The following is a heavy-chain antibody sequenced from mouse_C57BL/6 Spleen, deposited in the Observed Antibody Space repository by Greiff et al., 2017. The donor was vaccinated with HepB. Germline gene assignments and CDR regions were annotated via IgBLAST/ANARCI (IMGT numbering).Heavy chain of an antibody. V-gene: IGHV1-64*01. Sequence: VQLQQPGAELVKPGASVKLSCKASGYTFTSYWMHWVKQRPGQGLEWIGMIHPNSGSNNYNEKFKSKATLTVDKSSSTAYMQLSSLTSEDSAVYYCAREGKYYFDYWGQGTTLTVSS. CDR2: IHPNSGSN. CDR1: GYTFTSYW. CDR3: AREGKYYFDY. J-gene: IGHJ2*01.